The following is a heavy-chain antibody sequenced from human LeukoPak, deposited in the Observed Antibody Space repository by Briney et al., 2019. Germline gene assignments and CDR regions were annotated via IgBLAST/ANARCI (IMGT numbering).Heavy chain of an antibody. CDR2: IYYSGST. V-gene: IGHV4-31*03. J-gene: IGHJ5*02. CDR1: GGSISSGGYY. Sequence: PSETLSLTCTVSGGSISSGGYYWSWIRQHPGKGLEWIGYIYYSGSTYYNPSLKSRVTISVDTSKNQFSLKLSSVTAADTAVYYCARAPSGGSCYVCNWFDPWGQGTLVTVSS. CDR3: ARAPSGGSCYVCNWFDP. D-gene: IGHD2-15*01.